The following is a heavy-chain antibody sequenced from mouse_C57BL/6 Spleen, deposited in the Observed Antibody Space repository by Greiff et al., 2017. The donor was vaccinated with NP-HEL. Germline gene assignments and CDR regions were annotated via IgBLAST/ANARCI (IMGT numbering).Heavy chain of an antibody. V-gene: IGHV5-17*01. Sequence: EVKLMESGGGLVKPGGSLKLSCAASGFTFSDYGMHWVRQAPEKGLEWVAYISSGSSTIYYADTVKGRFTISRDNAKNTLFLQMTSLRAEDTASYYCARGGKLGGFDYWGQGTTLTVSS. CDR2: ISSGSSTI. CDR3: ARGGKLGGFDY. D-gene: IGHD3-3*01. J-gene: IGHJ2*01. CDR1: GFTFSDYG.